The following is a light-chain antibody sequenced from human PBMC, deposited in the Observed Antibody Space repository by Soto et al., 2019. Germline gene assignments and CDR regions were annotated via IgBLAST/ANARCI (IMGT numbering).Light chain of an antibody. CDR2: DAS. CDR1: QSVSSY. V-gene: IGKV3-11*01. CDR3: QQRSNWPPIT. J-gene: IGKJ5*01. Sequence: EMLMTQSPATLSLSPGERATLSCRASQSVSSYLAWYQQKPGQAPRLLIYDASNRATGIPARFSGSGSGTDFTLTISSLEPEDFAVYYCQQRSNWPPITFGQGTRLEI.